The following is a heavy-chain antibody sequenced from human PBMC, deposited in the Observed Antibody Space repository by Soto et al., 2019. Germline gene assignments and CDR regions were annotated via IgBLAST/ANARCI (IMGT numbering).Heavy chain of an antibody. J-gene: IGHJ4*02. D-gene: IGHD3-9*01. CDR1: GYTFTSYG. Sequence: QVQLVQSGAEVKKPGASVKVSCKASGYTFTSYGISWVRQAPGQGLEWLGWISAYNGNTNYAQKLQGRVTMTTDTSTSTAYMELRSLRSDDTAVYYCASSRPECGTIFCGDYYWGQGTLVTVSS. CDR2: ISAYNGNT. CDR3: ASSRPECGTIFCGDYY. V-gene: IGHV1-18*01.